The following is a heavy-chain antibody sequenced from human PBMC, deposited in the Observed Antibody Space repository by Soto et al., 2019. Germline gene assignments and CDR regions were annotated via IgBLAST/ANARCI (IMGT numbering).Heavy chain of an antibody. J-gene: IGHJ4*02. CDR1: RFTFSDHY. Sequence: DVQLVESGGGLVQPGGSLRLSCAASRFTFSDHYIDWVRQAPGKGLEWVGRTRDKAHSYTTEYAASVKGRFTISRDDSKNSLYLHMNSLTTDDTAVYYCASLSWNDAPGYWGQGTLVTVSS. D-gene: IGHD1-1*01. V-gene: IGHV3-72*01. CDR2: TRDKAHSYTT. CDR3: ASLSWNDAPGY.